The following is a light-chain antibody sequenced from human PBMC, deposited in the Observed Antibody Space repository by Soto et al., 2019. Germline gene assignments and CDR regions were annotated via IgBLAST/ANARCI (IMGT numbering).Light chain of an antibody. CDR3: QQYTTFPLT. CDR1: QSISSW. V-gene: IGKV1-5*01. Sequence: DIQMTQSPSTLSASVGDRVTITCRASQSISSWLAWYQQKPGKAPKLLIHEASRLESGVPSRFSGSESGTEFTLTISGLHAEASATYYCQQYTTFPLTFGGGTKVEIK. CDR2: EAS. J-gene: IGKJ4*01.